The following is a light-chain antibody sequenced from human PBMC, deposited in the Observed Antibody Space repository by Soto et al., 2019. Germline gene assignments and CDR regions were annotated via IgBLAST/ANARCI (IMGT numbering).Light chain of an antibody. Sequence: DFVITQSPLSLPVTLGQPASISCRSNQSLVHSDGIAYFSWFQQRPGRSPRRLIYKVSNRDSGVPARFSGSGSGTDFALKISRVEAEDVGVCYCMQGTHWPITFGQGTRLRL. J-gene: IGKJ5*01. V-gene: IGKV2-30*02. CDR2: KVS. CDR3: MQGTHWPIT. CDR1: QSLVHSDGIAY.